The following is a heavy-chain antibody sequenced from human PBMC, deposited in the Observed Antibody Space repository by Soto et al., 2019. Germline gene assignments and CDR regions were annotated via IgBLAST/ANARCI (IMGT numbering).Heavy chain of an antibody. CDR2: INPNSGGT. V-gene: IGHV1-2*04. J-gene: IGHJ4*02. D-gene: IGHD2-8*02. CDR3: ATSVVYAIRAYYFDY. CDR1: GYTFTGYY. Sequence: ASVKVSCKASGYTFTGYYMHWVRQAPGQGLEWMGWINPNSGGTNYAQKFQGWVTMTRDTSISTAYLELSRLRSDDTAVYYCATSVVYAIRAYYFDYWGQGTLVTVSS.